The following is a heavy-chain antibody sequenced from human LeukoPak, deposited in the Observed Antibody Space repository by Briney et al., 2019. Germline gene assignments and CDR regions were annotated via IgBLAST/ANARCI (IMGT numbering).Heavy chain of an antibody. Sequence: GASVKVSCKASGGTFSSYAISWVRQAPGQGLEWMGGIIPIFGTANYAQKFQGRVTITADESTSTAYMELSSLRSEDTAVYYCARIMLSWREFDCWGQGTLVTVSS. CDR3: ARIMLSWREFDC. CDR1: GGTFSSYA. J-gene: IGHJ4*02. D-gene: IGHD1-26*01. V-gene: IGHV1-69*13. CDR2: IIPIFGTA.